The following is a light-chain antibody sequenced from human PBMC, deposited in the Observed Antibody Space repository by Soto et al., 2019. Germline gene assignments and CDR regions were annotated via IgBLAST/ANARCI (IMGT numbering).Light chain of an antibody. V-gene: IGKV3-20*01. CDR1: QSVSSSY. Sequence: EIVLTQSPGTLSLSPGERATLSCRASQSVSSSYLAWYQQKPGQAPRLLMYGASSRATGIPGRFSGSGSGTDFTLTISRLEPEDFAVCYCQQYGSSYTFGQGTKLEIK. CDR2: GAS. J-gene: IGKJ2*01. CDR3: QQYGSSYT.